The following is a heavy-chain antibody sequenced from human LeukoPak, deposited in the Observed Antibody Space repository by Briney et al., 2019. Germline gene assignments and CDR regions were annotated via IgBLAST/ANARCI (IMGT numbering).Heavy chain of an antibody. J-gene: IGHJ6*03. CDR3: ARDYYGSGSYFYYYYYMDV. Sequence: VASVKVSCKASGYTFTSYGISWVRQAPGQGLEWMGWISAYNGNTNYAQKLQGRVTMTTDTSTSTAYMELRSLRSDDTAVYYCARDYYGSGSYFYYYYYMDVWGKGTTVTVSS. D-gene: IGHD3-10*01. CDR2: ISAYNGNT. CDR1: GYTFTSYG. V-gene: IGHV1-18*01.